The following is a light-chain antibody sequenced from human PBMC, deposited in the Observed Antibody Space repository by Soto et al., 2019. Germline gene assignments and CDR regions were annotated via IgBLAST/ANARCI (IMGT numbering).Light chain of an antibody. CDR2: GSS. Sequence: EVVLTQSPGTLSLSPGERATLSCRASQTVSNNYLAWYQHKPGQSPKLLIFGSSDRATGIPDRFSGSGPGTDFTLTFSRLEPEDFAVYYCQQYGSSPPYTFGQGTKLEI. V-gene: IGKV3-20*01. CDR3: QQYGSSPPYT. CDR1: QTVSNNY. J-gene: IGKJ2*01.